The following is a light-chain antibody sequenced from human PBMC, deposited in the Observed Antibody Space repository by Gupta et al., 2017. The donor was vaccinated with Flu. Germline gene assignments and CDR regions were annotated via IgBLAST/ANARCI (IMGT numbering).Light chain of an antibody. CDR1: ESISSY. CDR3: QQRSNWPPLT. V-gene: IGKV3-11*01. Sequence: EVVLTQSPVTLSLSPGERATVSCRASESISSYLAWYQQKPGQAPRLLIYDASNRATGIPARFSGSGSGTDFTLTISSLHPEDFAVYYCQQRSNWPPLTFGGGTKVEFK. CDR2: DAS. J-gene: IGKJ4*01.